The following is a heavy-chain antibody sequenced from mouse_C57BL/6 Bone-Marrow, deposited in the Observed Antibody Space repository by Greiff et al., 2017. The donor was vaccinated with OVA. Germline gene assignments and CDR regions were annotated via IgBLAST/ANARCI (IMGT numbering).Heavy chain of an antibody. CDR1: GYTFTSYW. CDR2: IYPSDSDT. D-gene: IGHD2-4*01. V-gene: IGHV1-61*01. J-gene: IGHJ2*01. Sequence: VQLQQPGAELVRPGSSVKLSCKASGYTFTSYWLAWVKQRPGQGLEWIGNIYPSDSDTHYNPKFQDKATLTVDKSSSTAYRQLSSLTSEDSAVYYCARGENDDDAVYYCDYWGQGTTLTVSS. CDR3: ARGENDDDAVYYCDY.